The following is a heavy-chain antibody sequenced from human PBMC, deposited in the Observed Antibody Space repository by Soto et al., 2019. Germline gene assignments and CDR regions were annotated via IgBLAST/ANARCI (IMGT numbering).Heavy chain of an antibody. J-gene: IGHJ5*02. V-gene: IGHV1-58*01. CDR2: IVVGSGNT. Sequence: QMQLVQSGPEVKKPGTSVKVSCKASGFTFTSSAVQWGRQARGQRLEWIGWIVVGSGNTNYAQKFQERVTITRDMSTSTHYMELSSLRSEDTAVYYCAAVRRLGMLVVDPTFNWFDPWGQGTLVTVSS. CDR3: AAVRRLGMLVVDPTFNWFDP. CDR1: GFTFTSSA. D-gene: IGHD3-22*01.